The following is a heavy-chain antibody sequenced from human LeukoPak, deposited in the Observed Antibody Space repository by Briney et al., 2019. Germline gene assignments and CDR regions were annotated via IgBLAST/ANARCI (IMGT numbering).Heavy chain of an antibody. CDR1: GGSISSSSYY. V-gene: IGHV4-39*01. CDR2: IYYSGST. J-gene: IGHJ5*02. D-gene: IGHD3-10*01. Sequence: SETLSLTCTVSGGSISSSSYYWGWIRQPPGKGLEWIGSIYYSGSTYYNPSLKSRVTISVDTSKNQFSLKLSSVTAADTAVYYCASWDYYGSIDPWGQGTLVTVSS. CDR3: ASWDYYGSIDP.